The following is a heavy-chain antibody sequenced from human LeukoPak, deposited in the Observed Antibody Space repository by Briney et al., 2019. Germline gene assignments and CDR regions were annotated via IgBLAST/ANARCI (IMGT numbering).Heavy chain of an antibody. CDR2: ISSSSSYI. D-gene: IGHD1-26*01. CDR1: GFTFNNAW. CDR3: ARVVGATKLDY. J-gene: IGHJ4*02. V-gene: IGHV3-21*01. Sequence: GGSLRLSCAASGFTFNNAWMSWVRQAPGKGLEWVSSISSSSSYIYYADSVKGRFTISRDNAKNSLYLQMNSLRAEDTAVYYCARVVGATKLDYWGQGTLVTVSS.